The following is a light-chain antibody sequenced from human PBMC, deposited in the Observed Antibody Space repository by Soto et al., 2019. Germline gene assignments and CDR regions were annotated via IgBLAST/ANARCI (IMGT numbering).Light chain of an antibody. CDR3: QQYKNWPAIT. V-gene: IGKV3D-15*01. Sequence: EIVMTQSPATLSVSPGERATLSCRASRSVSSNLAWYQQKPGQAPRLLIYGPSTRATGIPARFSGSGSGTEFTLTISSLQSADFAIYYCQQYKNWPAITFGQGTRREIK. J-gene: IGKJ5*01. CDR1: RSVSSN. CDR2: GPS.